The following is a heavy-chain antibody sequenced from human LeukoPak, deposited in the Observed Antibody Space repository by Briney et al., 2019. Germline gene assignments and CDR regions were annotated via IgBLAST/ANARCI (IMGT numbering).Heavy chain of an antibody. Sequence: SETLSLTCTVSGGSLSSYYWSWIRQPAGKGLEWIGRIYTSGSTNYNPSLKSQVTMSVDTSKNQFSLKLSSVTAADTAVYYCARDGRYCSSTSCGWEYYYYYMDVWGKGTTVTVSS. D-gene: IGHD2-2*01. J-gene: IGHJ6*03. CDR1: GGSLSSYY. V-gene: IGHV4-4*07. CDR3: ARDGRYCSSTSCGWEYYYYYMDV. CDR2: IYTSGST.